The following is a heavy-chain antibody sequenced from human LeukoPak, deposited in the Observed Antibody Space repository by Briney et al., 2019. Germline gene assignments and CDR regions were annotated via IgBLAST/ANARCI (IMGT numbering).Heavy chain of an antibody. CDR2: IYYSGST. J-gene: IGHJ4*02. CDR1: GGSISSHY. D-gene: IGHD2-2*01. Sequence: SETLSLTCTVSGGSISSHYWSWIRQPPGKGLEWIGYIYYSGSTNYNPSLKSRVTISVDTSKNQFSLKLSSVTAADTAVYYCARSLCGRSGTSCYLSDYWGQGTLVTVSS. V-gene: IGHV4-59*11. CDR3: ARSLCGRSGTSCYLSDY.